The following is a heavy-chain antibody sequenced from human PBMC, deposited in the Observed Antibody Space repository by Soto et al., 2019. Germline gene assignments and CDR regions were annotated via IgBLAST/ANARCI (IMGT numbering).Heavy chain of an antibody. CDR3: AKEKWLLLYYYYGMDV. CDR1: GFSIRSGVYS. D-gene: IGHD3-3*01. Sequence: RSLSCAVSGFSIRSGVYSWPWLRQPPGKGLEWIGNIYHSGSTSYNPSLKSRVTISVDRSKNQFSLKLTSVTAADTAVYYCAKEKWLLLYYYYGMDVWGQGTTVTVSS. V-gene: IGHV4-30-2*01. CDR2: IYHSGST. J-gene: IGHJ6*02.